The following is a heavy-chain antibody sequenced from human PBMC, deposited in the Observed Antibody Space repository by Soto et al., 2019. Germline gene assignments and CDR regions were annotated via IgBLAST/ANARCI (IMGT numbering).Heavy chain of an antibody. V-gene: IGHV3-23*01. CDR2: ISTSGSNK. J-gene: IGHJ4*02. Sequence: GGSLRLSCAASGFTFNTYPMSWVRQAPGKGLEWVSGISTSGSNKYYADSVKGRFTISRDNSKNTLYLQMNSLRAEDTAVYYCAKDYDFWSGPFDYWGQGTLVTVSS. D-gene: IGHD3-3*01. CDR3: AKDYDFWSGPFDY. CDR1: GFTFNTYP.